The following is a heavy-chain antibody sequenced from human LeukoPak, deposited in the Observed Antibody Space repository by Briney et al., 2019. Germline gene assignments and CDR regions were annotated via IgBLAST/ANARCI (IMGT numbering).Heavy chain of an antibody. CDR1: GGSISSSNW. J-gene: IGHJ6*03. CDR2: IYHSGST. CDR3: ARVGSSSTVTFYYYYYMDV. Sequence: SETLSLTCAVSGGSISSSNWWSWVRQPPGKGLEWIGEIYHSGSTNYNPSLKSRVTISVDTSKNQFSLKLSSVTAADTAVYYCARVGSSSTVTFYYYYYMDVWGKGTTVTISS. D-gene: IGHD4-17*01. V-gene: IGHV4-4*02.